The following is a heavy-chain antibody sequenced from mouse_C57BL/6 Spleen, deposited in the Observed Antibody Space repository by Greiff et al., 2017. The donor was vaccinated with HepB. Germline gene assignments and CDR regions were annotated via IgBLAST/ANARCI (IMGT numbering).Heavy chain of an antibody. V-gene: IGHV1-64*01. CDR1: GYTFTSYW. J-gene: IGHJ4*01. CDR2: IHPNSGST. CDR3: ARREGYDAMDY. Sequence: VKLQQPGAELVKPGASVKLSCKASGYTFTSYWMHWVKQRPGQGLEWIGMIHPNSGSTNYNEKFKSKATLTVDKSSSTAYMQLSSLTSEDSAVYYCARREGYDAMDYWGQGTSVTVSS.